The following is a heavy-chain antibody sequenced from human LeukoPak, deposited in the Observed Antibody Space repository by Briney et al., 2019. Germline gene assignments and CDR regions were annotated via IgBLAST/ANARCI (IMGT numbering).Heavy chain of an antibody. CDR2: ISYDGSNK. CDR3: ARDRFGYYGSGRDYYYGMDV. Sequence: GGSLRLSCAASGFTFSSYAMHWVRQAPGKGLEWVAVISYDGSNKYYADSVKGRFTISRDNSKNTLYLQMSSLRAEDTAVYYCARDRFGYYGSGRDYYYGMDVWGQGTTVTVSS. J-gene: IGHJ6*02. CDR1: GFTFSSYA. D-gene: IGHD3-10*01. V-gene: IGHV3-30*04.